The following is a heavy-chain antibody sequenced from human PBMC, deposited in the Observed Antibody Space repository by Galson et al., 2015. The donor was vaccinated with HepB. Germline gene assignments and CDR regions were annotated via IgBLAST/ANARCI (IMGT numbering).Heavy chain of an antibody. CDR1: GFTFSNYG. D-gene: IGHD3-10*01. CDR3: AKVGSENYFGPGSYYIFQYGMDV. J-gene: IGHJ6*02. Sequence: SLRLSCAASGFTFSNYGMHWVRQAPGKGLEWVAFIRYDGSNEYYADSVKGRFTISRDNSKNTLYLQMNSLRAEDTAVYYCAKVGSENYFGPGSYYIFQYGMDVWGQGTTVTVSS. V-gene: IGHV3-30*02. CDR2: IRYDGSNE.